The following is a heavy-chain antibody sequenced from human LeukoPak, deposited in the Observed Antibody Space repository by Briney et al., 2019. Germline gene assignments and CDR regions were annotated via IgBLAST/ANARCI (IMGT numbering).Heavy chain of an antibody. CDR3: ASEFFGVVKAPFDY. CDR2: FDPEDGET. CDR1: GYTLTELS. V-gene: IGHV1-24*01. D-gene: IGHD3-3*01. Sequence: ASVKVSCKVSGYTLTELSMHWVRQAPGKGLEWMGGFDPEDGETIYAQKFQGRVTITADESTSTAYMELSSLRSEDTAAYYCASEFFGVVKAPFDYWGQGTLVTVSS. J-gene: IGHJ4*02.